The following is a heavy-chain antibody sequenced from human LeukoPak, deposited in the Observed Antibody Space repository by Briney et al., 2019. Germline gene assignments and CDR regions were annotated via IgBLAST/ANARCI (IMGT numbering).Heavy chain of an antibody. J-gene: IGHJ3*02. Sequence: SGTLSLTCAVSGGSISSSNWWSWVRQPPGKGLEWIGEIYHSGSTNYNPSLKSRVTISVDTSKNQFSLKLSSVTAADTAVYFCARWGGNVALDSFDIWGQGTMVTVSS. V-gene: IGHV4-4*02. CDR3: ARWGGNVALDSFDI. CDR2: IYHSGST. D-gene: IGHD1-26*01. CDR1: GGSISSSNW.